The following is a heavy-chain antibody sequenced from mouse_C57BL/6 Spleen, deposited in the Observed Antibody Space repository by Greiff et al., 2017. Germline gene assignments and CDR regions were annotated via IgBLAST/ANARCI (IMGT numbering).Heavy chain of an antibody. V-gene: IGHV1-50*01. J-gene: IGHJ3*01. CDR1: GYTLTSYW. Sequence: QVQLQQPGAELVKPGASVKLSCKASGYTLTSYWMQWVKQRPGQGLEWIGEIDPSDSYTNYNQKFKGKATLTVDTSTSTAYMQLSSLTSEDSAVYYCARRGEGFAYWGQGTLVTVSA. CDR3: ARRGEGFAY. CDR2: IDPSDSYT.